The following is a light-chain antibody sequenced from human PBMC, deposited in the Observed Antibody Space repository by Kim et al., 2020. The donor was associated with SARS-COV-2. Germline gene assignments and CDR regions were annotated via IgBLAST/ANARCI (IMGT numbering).Light chain of an antibody. CDR3: QVWDNNTWV. V-gene: IGLV3-9*01. J-gene: IGLJ3*02. CDR1: NIGSKH. CDR2: RDS. Sequence: SYELTQPLSVSVALGQTASITCGGDNIGSKHVHWYQQKAGQAPVLVIYRDSSRPAEIPERFSGSNSGNTATLTVSRAQAGDEADYYCQVWDNNTWVFGAGTQLGVL.